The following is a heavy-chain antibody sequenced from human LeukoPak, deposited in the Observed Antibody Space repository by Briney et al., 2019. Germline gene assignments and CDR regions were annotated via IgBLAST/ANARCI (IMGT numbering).Heavy chain of an antibody. Sequence: PSGTLSLTCAVSGGSISSSDWWSWVRQSPGQGLEWIGEIYHSGNTNYSPSLKSRVTISVDMSQNQFSLQLRSVTAADTAVYYCVKEKGYDFWSGQYYYYYYMDVWGKGTTVTVSS. CDR3: VKEKGYDFWSGQYYYYYYMDV. CDR1: GGSISSSDW. D-gene: IGHD3-3*01. V-gene: IGHV4-4*02. CDR2: IYHSGNT. J-gene: IGHJ6*03.